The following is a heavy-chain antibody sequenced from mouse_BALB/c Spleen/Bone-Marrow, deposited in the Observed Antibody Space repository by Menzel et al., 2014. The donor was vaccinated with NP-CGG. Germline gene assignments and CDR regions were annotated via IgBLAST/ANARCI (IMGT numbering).Heavy chain of an antibody. CDR1: GYAFTNYL. J-gene: IGHJ3*01. Sequence: QVQLQQSGAELVRPGTSVKVSCKASGYAFTNYLIEWIKQRPGQGLEWIGVINPGSGGTNYNERFKGKATLTADKSSSTAYMQLSSLTSDDSAVYFCARNANGLFTYWGQGTLVNVSA. D-gene: IGHD4-1*01. V-gene: IGHV1-54*01. CDR2: INPGSGGT. CDR3: ARNANGLFTY.